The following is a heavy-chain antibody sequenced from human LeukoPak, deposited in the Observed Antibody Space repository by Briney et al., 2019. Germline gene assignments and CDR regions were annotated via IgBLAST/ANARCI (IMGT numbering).Heavy chain of an antibody. D-gene: IGHD6-13*01. J-gene: IGHJ3*02. CDR2: INHSGST. CDR3: ARGLEAAAYRPGWAFDI. CDR1: GGSFSGYY. Sequence: SETLSLTCAVYGGSFSGYYWSWLRQSPGKGLEWIEEINHSGSTNYNPSLKSRVTISVDTSKNQFSLKLSSVTAADTAVYYCARGLEAAAYRPGWAFDIWGQGTMVTVSS. V-gene: IGHV4-34*01.